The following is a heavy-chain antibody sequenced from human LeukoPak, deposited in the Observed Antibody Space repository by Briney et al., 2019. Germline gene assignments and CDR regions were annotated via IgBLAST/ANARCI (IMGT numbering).Heavy chain of an antibody. CDR3: AKVKKPAAIHRVGNWFDP. CDR1: GFTFSSYW. J-gene: IGHJ5*02. D-gene: IGHD2-2*02. V-gene: IGHV3-74*01. CDR2: INSDGSGT. Sequence: GGSLRLSCAASGFTFSSYWMHWVRQAPGKGLVWVSRINSDGSGTSYADSVKGRFTISRDNSKNTLYLQMNSLRAEDTAVYYCAKVKKPAAIHRVGNWFDPWGQGTLVTVSS.